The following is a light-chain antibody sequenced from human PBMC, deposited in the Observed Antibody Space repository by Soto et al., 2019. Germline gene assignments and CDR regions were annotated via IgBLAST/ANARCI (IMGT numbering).Light chain of an antibody. Sequence: EIVMTQSPATLSVSPGERATLSCRASQSVSSNLAWYQQKPGQAPRLLIYGASTRATDIPARFSGSGSGTEFTLTISSLQSEDFAVYYCQQYNNGPPWTFGQGTKVEIK. J-gene: IGKJ1*01. V-gene: IGKV3-15*01. CDR1: QSVSSN. CDR2: GAS. CDR3: QQYNNGPPWT.